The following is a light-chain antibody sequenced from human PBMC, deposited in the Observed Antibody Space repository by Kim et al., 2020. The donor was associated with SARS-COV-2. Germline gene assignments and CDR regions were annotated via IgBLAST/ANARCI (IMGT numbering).Light chain of an antibody. CDR1: NIGSKS. Sequence: SYELTQPPSVSVAPGKTATMTCGGNNIGSKSVHWYQQKPRQSPILVIYYDSGRPSGIPERFSGANSGNTATLTISGVEAGDEADYFCQVWDSRSDHPVFGGGTQLTVL. J-gene: IGLJ3*02. CDR2: YDS. CDR3: QVWDSRSDHPV. V-gene: IGLV3-21*04.